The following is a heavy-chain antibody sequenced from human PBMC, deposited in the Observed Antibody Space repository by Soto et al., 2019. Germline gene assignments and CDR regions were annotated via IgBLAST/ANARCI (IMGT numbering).Heavy chain of an antibody. Sequence: PGGSLRLSCAASVFTFSSYGMHWVRQAPGKGLEWVAVISYDGSNKYYADSVKGRFTISRDNSKNTLYLQMNSLRAEDTAVYYCAKDHDFYYDSSGYYYFDYWGQGTLVTVSS. CDR1: VFTFSSYG. J-gene: IGHJ4*02. CDR3: AKDHDFYYDSSGYYYFDY. CDR2: ISYDGSNK. V-gene: IGHV3-30*18. D-gene: IGHD3-22*01.